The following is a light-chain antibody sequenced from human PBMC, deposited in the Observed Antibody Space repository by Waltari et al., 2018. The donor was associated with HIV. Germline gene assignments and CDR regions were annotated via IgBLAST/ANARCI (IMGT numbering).Light chain of an antibody. CDR2: RNN. Sequence: QSVLTQPPSASGTPGQRVTISCSGSSSNIGRNYVYWYQQLPGTAPKLLSYRNNTRHSGVPGRVAGSKSGTSSSLASSGLRYEDEADYYCAAWDDSLSGQVFGGGTKLTVL. J-gene: IGLJ3*02. V-gene: IGLV1-47*01. CDR3: AAWDDSLSGQV. CDR1: SSNIGRNY.